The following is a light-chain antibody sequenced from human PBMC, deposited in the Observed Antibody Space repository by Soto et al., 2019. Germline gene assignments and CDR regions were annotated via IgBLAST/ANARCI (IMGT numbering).Light chain of an antibody. CDR2: WAS. Sequence: DIVMTQSPDSLAVSLGERATINCKSSQSVLYSSNNKNYLAWYQQSPGQPPKLLIYWASTRESGVPDRFSGSGSGTDFPLTISSLQAEDVAVYYCQQYYSTPLTFGQGTKVEI. CDR1: QSVLYSSNNKNY. J-gene: IGKJ1*01. CDR3: QQYYSTPLT. V-gene: IGKV4-1*01.